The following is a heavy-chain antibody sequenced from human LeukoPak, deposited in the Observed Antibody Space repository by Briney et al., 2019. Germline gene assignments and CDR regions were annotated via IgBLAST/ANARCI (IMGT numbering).Heavy chain of an antibody. J-gene: IGHJ5*02. CDR3: ARDGLWFGELFRPNWFDP. Sequence: GASVKVSCKASGYTFTGYYMHWARQAPGQGLEWMGWISAYNGNTNYAQKLQGRVTMTTDTSTSTAYMELRSLRSDDTAVYYCARDGLWFGELFRPNWFDPWGQGTLVTVSS. D-gene: IGHD3-10*01. CDR1: GYTFTGYY. CDR2: ISAYNGNT. V-gene: IGHV1-18*04.